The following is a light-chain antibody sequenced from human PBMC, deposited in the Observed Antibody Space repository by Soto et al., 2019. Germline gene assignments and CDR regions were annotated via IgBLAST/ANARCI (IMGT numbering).Light chain of an antibody. J-gene: IGLJ1*01. V-gene: IGLV2-14*04. CDR2: DVS. CDR1: SSDVGGYNY. Sequence: SSDVGGYNYVSWYQQHPGKAPKLMIYDVSNRPSGVSNRFSGSKSGNTASLTISGLQAEDEAEYYCSSHSRRSTEAFGPGTTVIVL. CDR3: SSHSRRSTEA.